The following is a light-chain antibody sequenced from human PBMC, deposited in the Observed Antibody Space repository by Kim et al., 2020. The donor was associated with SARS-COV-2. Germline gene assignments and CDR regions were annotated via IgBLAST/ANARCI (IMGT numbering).Light chain of an antibody. Sequence: TLMTQSPATLSVSPGERATLSCRASQSISTNLAWYQQKPGQAPRLLIYGASTRATGVPARFSGSGSGTEFTLTVSSLQSEDFAVYYCQQYNNRPTFGGGTKVDIK. CDR2: GAS. J-gene: IGKJ4*01. CDR3: QQYNNRPT. V-gene: IGKV3D-15*01. CDR1: QSISTN.